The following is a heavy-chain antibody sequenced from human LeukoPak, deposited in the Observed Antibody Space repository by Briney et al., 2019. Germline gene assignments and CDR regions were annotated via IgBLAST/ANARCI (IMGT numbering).Heavy chain of an antibody. J-gene: IGHJ5*02. CDR3: ARSKAHLSTSWYGNWFDP. V-gene: IGHV4-38-2*02. D-gene: IGHD2-2*01. Sequence: PSETLSLTCTVSGYSVSSGYYWGWIRQPPGKGLEWIASIYHSGDTYYNPSLRSRVTISLDTSKNQLSLKLSSVTAADTAVYYCARSKAHLSTSWYGNWFDPWGQGTLVTVSS. CDR1: GYSVSSGYY. CDR2: IYHSGDT.